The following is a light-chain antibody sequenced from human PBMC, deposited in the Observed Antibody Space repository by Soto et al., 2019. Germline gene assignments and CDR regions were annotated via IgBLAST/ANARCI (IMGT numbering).Light chain of an antibody. J-gene: IGKJ5*01. CDR1: QNVLYSSNNKNY. Sequence: DIVMTQSPDSLAVSLGERATINCKSSQNVLYSSNNKNYLAWYQQKPGQPPKLLIPWASTRESGVPDRFSGGGSGTDFTLTISSLQAEDVAFYYCQQYFSTPITFGQGTRLEIK. CDR2: WAS. CDR3: QQYFSTPIT. V-gene: IGKV4-1*01.